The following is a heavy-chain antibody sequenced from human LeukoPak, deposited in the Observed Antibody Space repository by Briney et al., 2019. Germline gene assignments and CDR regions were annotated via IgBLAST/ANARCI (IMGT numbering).Heavy chain of an antibody. D-gene: IGHD3-10*01. V-gene: IGHV3-23*01. J-gene: IGHJ4*02. Sequence: PGGSLRLSCAVWGFLFSGYAMSWVPQAPGKGLEWVSGISGRGESAYYADSVKGRFSISRDNSKNTLYVQMNSLRAEDTAIYFCAKDLIRGAISYFDSWGQGTLVTVSS. CDR1: GFLFSGYA. CDR3: AKDLIRGAISYFDS. CDR2: ISGRGESA.